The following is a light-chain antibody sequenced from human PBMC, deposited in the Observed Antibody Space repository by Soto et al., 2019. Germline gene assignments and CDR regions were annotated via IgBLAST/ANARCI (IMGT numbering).Light chain of an antibody. CDR1: QDISVY. Sequence: DIQMTQSPSSLSASVGDRVTITCRASQDISVYLAWYQQKPGKVPKLLIYSASTLQSGVPSRFSGSGSGTDFTLTISSLQPEDVATYYCQKFNTPPLTFGQGTRLEI. J-gene: IGKJ5*01. CDR2: SAS. CDR3: QKFNTPPLT. V-gene: IGKV1-27*01.